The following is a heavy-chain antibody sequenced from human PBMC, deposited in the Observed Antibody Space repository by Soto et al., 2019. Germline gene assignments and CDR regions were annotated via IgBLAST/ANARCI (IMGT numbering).Heavy chain of an antibody. CDR1: GFTFTRYS. CDR2: ISSTTNYI. J-gene: IGHJ4*02. CDR3: ARESEDLTSNFDY. Sequence: GGSLRLSCAASGFTFTRYSMNWVRQAPGKGLEWVSSISSTTNYIYYGDSMKGRFAISRDNAKNSLYLEMNSLRAEDTAVYYCARESEDLTSNFDYWGQGALVTVSS. V-gene: IGHV3-21*06.